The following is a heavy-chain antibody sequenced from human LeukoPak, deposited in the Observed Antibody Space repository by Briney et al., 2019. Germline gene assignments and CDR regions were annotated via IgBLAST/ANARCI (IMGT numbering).Heavy chain of an antibody. Sequence: ASVKVSCKASGYTFTSYDINWVRQATGQGLEWMGWMNPNSGNTGYAQKFQGRVTMTTDTSTSTAYMELRSLRSDDTAVYYCASGGHYDFWSGYYTLDYWGQGTLVTVSS. CDR1: GYTFTSYD. D-gene: IGHD3-3*01. CDR3: ASGGHYDFWSGYYTLDY. J-gene: IGHJ4*02. CDR2: MNPNSGNT. V-gene: IGHV1-8*01.